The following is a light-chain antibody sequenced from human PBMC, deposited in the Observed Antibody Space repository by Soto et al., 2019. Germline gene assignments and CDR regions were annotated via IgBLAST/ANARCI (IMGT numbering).Light chain of an antibody. Sequence: DIQMTQSPSILSASVGDRVTITCRASQSIRSWLAWYQQKPGKAPKLLIYDAYSLESGVTSRFSGRRSRTECTLTIAGLQPEDFGTYYCQQYESYSPLTFGVGTKVEIK. CDR1: QSIRSW. CDR2: DAY. CDR3: QQYESYSPLT. J-gene: IGKJ4*01. V-gene: IGKV1-5*01.